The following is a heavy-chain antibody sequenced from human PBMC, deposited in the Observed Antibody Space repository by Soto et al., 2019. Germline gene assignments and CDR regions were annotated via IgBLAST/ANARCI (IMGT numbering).Heavy chain of an antibody. CDR1: GGTFSSYA. J-gene: IGHJ4*02. V-gene: IGHV1-69*13. Sequence: GASVKVSCKASGGTFSSYAISWVRQAPGQGLEWMGGIIPIFGTANYAQKFQGRVTITADESTSTAYMELSSLRSEDTAVYYCARRGVVGDYYDSSGYYWRPFDYWGQGTLVTVSS. CDR3: ARRGVVGDYYDSSGYYWRPFDY. D-gene: IGHD3-22*01. CDR2: IIPIFGTA.